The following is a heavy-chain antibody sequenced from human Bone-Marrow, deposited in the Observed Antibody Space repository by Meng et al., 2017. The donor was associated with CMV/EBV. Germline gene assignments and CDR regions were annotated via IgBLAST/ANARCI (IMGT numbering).Heavy chain of an antibody. Sequence: SETLSLTCTVSGGSISSYYWSWIRQPPGKGLEWIGYIYYSGSTNYNPSLKSRVTISVDTSKNQFSLKLSSVTAADTAVYYCASRTGDFLNDAFDIWGQGTRVTGSS. CDR1: GGSISSYY. J-gene: IGHJ3*02. V-gene: IGHV4-59*01. D-gene: IGHD7-27*01. CDR2: IYYSGST. CDR3: ASRTGDFLNDAFDI.